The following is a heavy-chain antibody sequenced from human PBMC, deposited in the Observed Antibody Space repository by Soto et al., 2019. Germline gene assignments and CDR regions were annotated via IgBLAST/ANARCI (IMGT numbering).Heavy chain of an antibody. J-gene: IGHJ3*02. CDR1: GFTFSSYG. Sequence: QVQLVESGGGVVQPGRSLRLSCAASGFTFSSYGMHWVRQAPGKGLEWVAVISYDGSNKYYADSVKGRFTISRDNSKNTLYLQMNSLRAEDTAVYYCAKDLWAGSSSYATNDAFDIWGQGTMVTVSS. CDR2: ISYDGSNK. V-gene: IGHV3-30*18. D-gene: IGHD6-13*01. CDR3: AKDLWAGSSSYATNDAFDI.